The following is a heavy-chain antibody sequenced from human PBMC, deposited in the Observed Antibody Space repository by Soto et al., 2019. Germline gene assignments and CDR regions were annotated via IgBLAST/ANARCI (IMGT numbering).Heavy chain of an antibody. CDR2: INSDGSST. Sequence: GGSLRLSCAASGFTFSSSWMHWVRQAPGKGLVWVSRINSDGSSTSYADSVKGRFTISRDNAKNTLYLQMNSLRAEDTAVYYCARGFNWGFDWYFDLWGRGTLVTVSS. D-gene: IGHD7-27*01. V-gene: IGHV3-74*01. J-gene: IGHJ2*01. CDR1: GFTFSSSW. CDR3: ARGFNWGFDWYFDL.